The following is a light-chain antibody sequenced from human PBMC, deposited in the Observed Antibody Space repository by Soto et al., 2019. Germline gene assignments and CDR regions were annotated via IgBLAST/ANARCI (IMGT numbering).Light chain of an antibody. CDR3: QHYNSYSEA. V-gene: IGKV1-5*03. CDR2: KAS. CDR1: QTISSW. J-gene: IGKJ1*01. Sequence: DIQMTQSPSTLSGSVGDRVTITCRASQTISSWLAWYQQKPGKAPKLLIYKASTLKSGVPSRFRRNGSGTGFTLTIGSLQPDYFGTYYCQHYNSYSEAFGQGTKVELK.